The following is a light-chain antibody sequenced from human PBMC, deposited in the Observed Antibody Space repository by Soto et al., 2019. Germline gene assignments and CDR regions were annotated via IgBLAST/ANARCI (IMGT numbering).Light chain of an antibody. Sequence: HCELTQAASVSGFHGQSISISCTGTSSDVGNYNLVSWYQQHPGKAPKLMIYDVSKRPSGVSNRFSGSKSGNTASLTISGLQADDEADYYCCSYAGDSYVFGTGTKVTV. V-gene: IGLV2-23*02. CDR3: CSYAGDSYV. J-gene: IGLJ1*01. CDR2: DVS. CDR1: SSDVGNYNL.